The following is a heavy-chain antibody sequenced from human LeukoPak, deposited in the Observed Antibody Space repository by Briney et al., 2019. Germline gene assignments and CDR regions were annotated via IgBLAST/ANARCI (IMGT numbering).Heavy chain of an antibody. CDR1: GGSISSYY. D-gene: IGHD5/OR15-5a*01. CDR3: AKYVSTGWFDP. CDR2: IYYSGST. V-gene: IGHV4-59*08. J-gene: IGHJ5*02. Sequence: SETLSLTCTVSGGSISSYYWSWIRQPPGKGLERIGYIYYSGSTTYNPSLKSRVTISVDTSKNQFSLKLSPVTAADTAVYYCAKYVSTGWFDPWGQGTLVTVSS.